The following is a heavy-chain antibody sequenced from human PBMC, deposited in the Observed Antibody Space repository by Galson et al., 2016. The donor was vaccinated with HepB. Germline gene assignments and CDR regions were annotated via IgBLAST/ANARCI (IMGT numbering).Heavy chain of an antibody. CDR2: IYSGGER. J-gene: IGHJ4*02. CDR3: GRNVPFN. Sequence: SLRLSCAASGFTVTNNYIIWVRQAPGKGLEWVSLIYSGGERRYADSVKGRFTISSDNSKNTVYLQMNSLRVEDAAMYYCGRNVPFNWGQGTLVTVSS. V-gene: IGHV3-53*01. CDR1: GFTVTNNY.